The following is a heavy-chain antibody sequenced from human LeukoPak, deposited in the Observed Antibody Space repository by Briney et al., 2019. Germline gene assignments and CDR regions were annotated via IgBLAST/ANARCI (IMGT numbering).Heavy chain of an antibody. V-gene: IGHV4-59*08. CDR3: ATHSSGWYFDY. CDR2: IYYSGST. CDR1: GGSFSGYY. D-gene: IGHD6-19*01. J-gene: IGHJ4*02. Sequence: PSETLSLTCAVYGGSFSGYYWSWIRQPPGKGLEWIGYIYYSGSTNYNPSLKSRVTISVDTSKNQFSLKLSSVTAADTAVYYCATHSSGWYFDYWGQGTLVTVSS.